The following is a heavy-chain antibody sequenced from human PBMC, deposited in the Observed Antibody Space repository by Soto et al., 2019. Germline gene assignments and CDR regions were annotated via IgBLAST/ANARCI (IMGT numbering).Heavy chain of an antibody. CDR1: GFTVSSNY. CDR2: IYSGGSA. J-gene: IGHJ4*02. D-gene: IGHD5-18*01. CDR3: ARHGYSYGGGYFVF. V-gene: IGHV3-66*04. Sequence: EVQLVESGGGLVQPGGSLRLSCAASGFTVSSNYMSWVRQAPGKGLEWVSVIYSGGSAYYADSVKGRFTISRDNSKNTLDLHMNSLRAEDTAVYYCARHGYSYGGGYFVFWGQGALVTVS.